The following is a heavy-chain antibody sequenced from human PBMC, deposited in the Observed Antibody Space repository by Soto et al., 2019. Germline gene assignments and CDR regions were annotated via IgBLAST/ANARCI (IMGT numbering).Heavy chain of an antibody. CDR3: ARDPEYYDILTGYYTSMDV. V-gene: IGHV3-30-3*01. J-gene: IGHJ6*02. CDR1: GFTFSSYA. Sequence: GGSLRLSCAASGFTFSSYAMHWVRQAPGKGLEWVAVISYDGSNKYYADSVKGRFTISRDNSKNTLYLQMNSLRAEDTAVYYCARDPEYYDILTGYYTSMDVWGHGTTVTVSS. D-gene: IGHD3-9*01. CDR2: ISYDGSNK.